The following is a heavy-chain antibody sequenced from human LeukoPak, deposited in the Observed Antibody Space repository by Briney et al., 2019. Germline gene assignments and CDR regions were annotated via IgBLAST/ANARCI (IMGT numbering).Heavy chain of an antibody. D-gene: IGHD6-6*01. Sequence: GGSLRLSCAASGFTFSSYSMNWVRQAPGKGLEWVSSISSSSSYIYYADSVKGRFTISRDNAKNSLYLQMNSLRAEDTAVYYCARGRSSIAARGNYWGQGTLVTVSS. CDR3: ARGRSSIAARGNY. J-gene: IGHJ4*02. CDR2: ISSSSSYI. V-gene: IGHV3-21*01. CDR1: GFTFSSYS.